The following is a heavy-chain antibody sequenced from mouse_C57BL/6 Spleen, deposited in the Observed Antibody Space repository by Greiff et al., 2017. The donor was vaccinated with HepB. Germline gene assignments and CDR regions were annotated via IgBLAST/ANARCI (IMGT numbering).Heavy chain of an antibody. Sequence: EVHLVESGGGLVQPKGSLKLSCAASGFSFNTYAMNWVRQAPGKGLEWVARIRSKSNNYATYYADSVKDRFTISRDDSESMLYLQMNNLKTEDTAMYYCVRHEVHYYGSSFGYFDVWGTGTTVTVSS. CDR1: GFSFNTYA. V-gene: IGHV10-1*01. D-gene: IGHD1-1*01. CDR3: VRHEVHYYGSSFGYFDV. CDR2: IRSKSNNYAT. J-gene: IGHJ1*03.